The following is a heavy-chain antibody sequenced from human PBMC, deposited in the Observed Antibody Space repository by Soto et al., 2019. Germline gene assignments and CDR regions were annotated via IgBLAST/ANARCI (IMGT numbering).Heavy chain of an antibody. Sequence: PGGSLRLSCAASGFTFSSYSMNWVRQAPGKGLEWVSSISSSSSYIYYADSVKGRFTISRDNAKNSLYLQMNSLRAEDTAVYYCARPHCSGGSCYSTPGAFDIWGQGTMVTVS. CDR2: ISSSSSYI. CDR3: ARPHCSGGSCYSTPGAFDI. J-gene: IGHJ3*02. V-gene: IGHV3-21*01. D-gene: IGHD2-15*01. CDR1: GFTFSSYS.